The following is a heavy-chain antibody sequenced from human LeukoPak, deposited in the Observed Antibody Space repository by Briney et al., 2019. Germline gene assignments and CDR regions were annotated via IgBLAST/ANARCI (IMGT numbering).Heavy chain of an antibody. CDR3: ARGIQYSSGWYLGYYFDY. CDR2: INHSGST. J-gene: IGHJ4*02. D-gene: IGHD6-19*01. V-gene: IGHV4-34*01. Sequence: SETLSLTCAVYGGSFSGYYWSWIRQPPGKGLEWIGEINHSGSTNYNPSLKSRVTISVDTSKNQFSLKLSSVTAADTAVYYCARGIQYSSGWYLGYYFDYWGQGTLVTVSS. CDR1: GGSFSGYY.